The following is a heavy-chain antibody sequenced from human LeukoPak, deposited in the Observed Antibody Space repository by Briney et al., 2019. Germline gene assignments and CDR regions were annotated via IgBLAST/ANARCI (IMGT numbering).Heavy chain of an antibody. CDR1: GFTFSSCA. CDR3: AKDPIFSGSYGVFDY. D-gene: IGHD1-26*01. CDR2: IIDSGNSI. V-gene: IGHV3-23*01. Sequence: PGGSLRLSCAASGFTFSSCAMSWVRQAPWKGLEWVPTIIDSGNSIYYADSAEGRFTISRDNSKNTLYLQMNSLRAGDTAVYYCAKDPIFSGSYGVFDYWGLGTLVTVSS. J-gene: IGHJ4*02.